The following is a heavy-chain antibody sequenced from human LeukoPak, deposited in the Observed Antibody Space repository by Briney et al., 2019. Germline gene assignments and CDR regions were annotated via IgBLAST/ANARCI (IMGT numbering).Heavy chain of an antibody. J-gene: IGHJ4*02. CDR3: AKDNGYSYDKYYFDY. V-gene: IGHV3-9*01. CDR2: ISWNSGSI. CDR1: GFTFDDYA. Sequence: GRSPRLSCAASGFTFDDYAMHWVRQAPGKGLEWVSGISWNSGSIGYADSVKGRFTISRDNAKNSLYLQMNSLRAEDTALYYCAKDNGYSYDKYYFDYWGQGTLVTVSS. D-gene: IGHD5-18*01.